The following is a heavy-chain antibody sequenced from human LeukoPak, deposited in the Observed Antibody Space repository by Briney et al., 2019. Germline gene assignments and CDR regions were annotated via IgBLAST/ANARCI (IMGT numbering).Heavy chain of an antibody. D-gene: IGHD3-22*01. V-gene: IGHV4-34*01. Sequence: PSETLSLTCAVYGGSFSGYYWSWIRQPPGKGLEWIGEINLSGSTNYNPSLKSRVTISVDTSKNQFSLKLSSVTAADTAVYYCARGYYDSSGYSYWGQGTLVTVSS. CDR1: GGSFSGYY. CDR2: INLSGST. CDR3: ARGYYDSSGYSY. J-gene: IGHJ4*02.